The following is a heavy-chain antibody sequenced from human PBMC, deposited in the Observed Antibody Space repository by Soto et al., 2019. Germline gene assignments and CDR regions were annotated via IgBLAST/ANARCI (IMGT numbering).Heavy chain of an antibody. D-gene: IGHD2-21*01. Sequence: SVEVSCKASGGTFSSYAISWVRQAPGQGLEWMGGIIPIFGTANYAQKFQGRVTITADESTSTAYMELSSLRSEDTAVYYCARESKSVVVNAMEDSYIDTRARRAVLTISS. CDR3: ARESKSVVVNAMEDSYIDT. CDR2: IIPIFGTA. V-gene: IGHV1-69*13. J-gene: IGHJ2*01. CDR1: GGTFSSYA.